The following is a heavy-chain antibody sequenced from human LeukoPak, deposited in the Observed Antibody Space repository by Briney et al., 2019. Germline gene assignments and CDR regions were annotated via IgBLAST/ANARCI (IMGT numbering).Heavy chain of an antibody. D-gene: IGHD6-13*01. J-gene: IGHJ4*02. CDR1: GGSFSGYY. Sequence: SETLSLTCAVYGGSFSGYYWSWIRQPPGKGLEWIGEINHSGSTNYNPSLKSRVTISVDTSKNQFSLKLSSVTAADTAVYYCARDGSSWYSQLYYFDYWGQGTLVTVSS. CDR2: INHSGST. CDR3: ARDGSSWYSQLYYFDY. V-gene: IGHV4-34*01.